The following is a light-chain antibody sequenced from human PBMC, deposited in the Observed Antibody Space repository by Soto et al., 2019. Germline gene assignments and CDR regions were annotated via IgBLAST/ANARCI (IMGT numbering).Light chain of an antibody. V-gene: IGKV3-15*01. CDR1: QSVRSK. CDR2: DAS. J-gene: IGKJ4*02. CDR3: QQYNTRPQT. Sequence: RASQSVRSKLAWYQQKPGQAPRLLIYDASTRATGIPARFCGSGSGTEFNLTITCLHSEDFTVYFCQQYNTRPQTFGGGTKVDIK.